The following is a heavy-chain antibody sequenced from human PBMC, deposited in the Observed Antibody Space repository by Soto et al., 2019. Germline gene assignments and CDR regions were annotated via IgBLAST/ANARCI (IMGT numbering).Heavy chain of an antibody. CDR2: INPNSGGT. J-gene: IGHJ4*02. CDR1: GYTFTGYY. Sequence: ASVKVSCKASGYTFTGYYMHWVRQAPGQGLEWMGWINPNSGGTNYAQKFQGWVTMTRDTSINTAYMELSRLRSDDTAVYYCARPKDYDDCLDLWGQGTLVTVSS. V-gene: IGHV1-2*04. CDR3: ARPKDYDDCLDL. D-gene: IGHD3-22*01.